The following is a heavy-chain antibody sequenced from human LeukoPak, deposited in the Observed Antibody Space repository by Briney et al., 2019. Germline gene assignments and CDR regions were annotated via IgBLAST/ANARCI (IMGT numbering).Heavy chain of an antibody. J-gene: IGHJ4*02. CDR1: GYTFTSYG. CDR3: ARHHDYVWGSYRRGEYYFDY. V-gene: IGHV1-18*01. D-gene: IGHD3-16*02. Sequence: ASVKVSCKASGYTFTSYGISWVRQAPGQGLEWMGWISAYNGNTNYAQKLQGRVTMTTDTSTSTAYMELRSLRSDDTVVYYCARHHDYVWGSYRRGEYYFDYWGQGTLVTVSS. CDR2: ISAYNGNT.